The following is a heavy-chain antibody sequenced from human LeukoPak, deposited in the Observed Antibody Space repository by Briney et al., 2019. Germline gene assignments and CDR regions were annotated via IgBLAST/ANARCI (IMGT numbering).Heavy chain of an antibody. CDR1: GGSISSYY. Sequence: SETLSLTCTVSGGSISSYYGSWIRHPPGKGLGWVGYIYYSGSTTYNPSLKSRVTISVDTSKNQFSLKLSSVTAADTAVYYCASSPPPYYYYMDVWGKGTMVTVSS. V-gene: IGHV4-59*01. CDR3: ASSPPPYYYYMDV. J-gene: IGHJ6*03. CDR2: IYYSGST.